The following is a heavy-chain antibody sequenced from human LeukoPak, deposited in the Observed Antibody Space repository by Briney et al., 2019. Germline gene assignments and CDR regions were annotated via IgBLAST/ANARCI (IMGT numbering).Heavy chain of an antibody. CDR2: IYPRDSDT. D-gene: IGHD3-10*01. CDR1: GNSFTNYW. J-gene: IGHJ3*02. V-gene: IGHV5-51*01. Sequence: GESLKISCEGSGNSFTNYWIGWVRQMPGKGLEWMGIIYPRDSDTRYSPSFQGQVTISADKSISTAYLQWSSLKASDTAMYFCARLGYYGSGTFGLPDAFDIWGQGTMVTVSS. CDR3: ARLGYYGSGTFGLPDAFDI.